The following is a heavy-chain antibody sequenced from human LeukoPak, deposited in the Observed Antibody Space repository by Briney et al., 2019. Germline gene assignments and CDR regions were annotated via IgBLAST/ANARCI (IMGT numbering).Heavy chain of an antibody. CDR1: GYTFTSYG. V-gene: IGHV1-18*01. CDR2: ISAYNGNT. CDR3: ALSLDYGDYIFLDY. Sequence: ASVKVSCKASGYTFTSYGISWVRQAPGQGLEWMGWISAYNGNTNYAQKLQGRVTMTTDTSTSTAYMELRSLRSDDTAVYYCALSLDYGDYIFLDYWGQGTLVTVSS. D-gene: IGHD4-17*01. J-gene: IGHJ4*02.